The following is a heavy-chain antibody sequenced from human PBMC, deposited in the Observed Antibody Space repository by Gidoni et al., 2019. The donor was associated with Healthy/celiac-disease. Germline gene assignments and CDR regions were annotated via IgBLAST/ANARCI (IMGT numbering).Heavy chain of an antibody. CDR1: GGSFSVYY. D-gene: IGHD3-10*01. J-gene: IGHJ6*03. CDR2: INHSGST. Sequence: QVQLQQWGAGLLKPSETLSLTCAVYGGSFSVYYWSWIRQPPGKGLEWIGEINHSGSTNYNPSLKSRVTISVDTSKNQFSLKLSSVTAADTAVYYCARGRRDYGSGSYYNYYYYYMDVWGKGTTVTVSS. CDR3: ARGRRDYGSGSYYNYYYYYMDV. V-gene: IGHV4-34*01.